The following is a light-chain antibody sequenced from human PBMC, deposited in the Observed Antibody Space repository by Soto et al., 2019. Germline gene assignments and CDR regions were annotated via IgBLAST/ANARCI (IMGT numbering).Light chain of an antibody. J-gene: IGKJ1*01. V-gene: IGKV3-20*01. Sequence: EVVLTQSPGTLSLSPGERATLSCRASQSVSNSYLAWYQQKPGQAPRLLIYGASSRATGIPDRFSGSGSGTDFTLTISRVEPEDFAVYFCQQYGSSLTWTFGQGTKVDIK. CDR1: QSVSNSY. CDR2: GAS. CDR3: QQYGSSLTWT.